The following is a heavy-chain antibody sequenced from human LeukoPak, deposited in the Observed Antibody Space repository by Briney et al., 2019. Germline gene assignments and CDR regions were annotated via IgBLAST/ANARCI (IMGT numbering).Heavy chain of an antibody. D-gene: IGHD2-2*01. Sequence: SVKVSCKASGGTFSSYAISWVRQAPGQGLEWMGGIIPIFGTANYAQKLQGRVTMTTDTSTSTAYMELRSLRSDDTAVYYCARDRGVLYCSSTSCLAFDYWGQGTLVTVSS. CDR1: GGTFSSYA. CDR3: ARDRGVLYCSSTSCLAFDY. V-gene: IGHV1-69*05. CDR2: IIPIFGTA. J-gene: IGHJ4*02.